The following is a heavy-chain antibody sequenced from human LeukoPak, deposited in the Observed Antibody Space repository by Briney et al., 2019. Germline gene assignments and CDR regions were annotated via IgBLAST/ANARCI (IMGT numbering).Heavy chain of an antibody. Sequence: GESLKISCKGPGYSFTNYWISWVRQMPGKGLEWMGRIDPSDSYTDYSPSFQGHVTISVDKSISTAYLQWSSLKASDTAMYYCARHYRYYYDSSDYYYGASGAFDIWGQGTMVTVSS. CDR3: ARHYRYYYDSSDYYYGASGAFDI. D-gene: IGHD3-22*01. CDR2: IDPSDSYT. V-gene: IGHV5-10-1*01. CDR1: GYSFTNYW. J-gene: IGHJ3*02.